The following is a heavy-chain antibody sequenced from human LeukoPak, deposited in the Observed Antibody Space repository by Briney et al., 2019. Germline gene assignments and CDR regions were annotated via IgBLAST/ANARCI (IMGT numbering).Heavy chain of an antibody. Sequence: ASVKVSCKASGGTFSSYAISWVRQATGQGLEWMGWMNPNSGNTGYAQKFQGRVTMTEDTSTDTAYMELSSLRSEDTAVYYCATERSHNWFDPWGQGTLVTVSS. CDR1: GGTFSSYA. CDR2: MNPNSGNT. CDR3: ATERSHNWFDP. V-gene: IGHV1-8*02. J-gene: IGHJ5*02. D-gene: IGHD5-24*01.